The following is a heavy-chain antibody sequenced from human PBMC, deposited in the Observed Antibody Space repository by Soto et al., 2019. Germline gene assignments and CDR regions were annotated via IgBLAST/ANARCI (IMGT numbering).Heavy chain of an antibody. CDR3: ARRRGYDY. D-gene: IGHD3-10*01. V-gene: IGHV1-2*04. CDR1: GYSFTDYY. Sequence: QVQLVQSGAEVKKPGASVKVSCKASGYSFTDYYIHWVRQAPGQGLEWMGWINPNTGGTNYAQKFQDWVTVTSATSITTAYMELRRLRSDATSVYYCARRRGYDYWGQGTLVTVSS. CDR2: INPNTGGT. J-gene: IGHJ4*02.